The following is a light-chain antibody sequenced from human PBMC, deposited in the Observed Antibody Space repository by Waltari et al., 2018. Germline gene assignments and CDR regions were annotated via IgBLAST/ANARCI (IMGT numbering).Light chain of an antibody. CDR2: INSDGTP. CDR3: QTWGTGIRV. V-gene: IGLV4-69*01. J-gene: IGLJ3*02. Sequence: QVVLTQSPSASASLGASVKRTCTLPSGHLHYVIAWHQEQPQKGPGYLMQINSDGTPTKGDGIPDRFSGSSFGTERYLTISSLHSEDEADYYCQTWGTGIRVFGGGTKLTVL. CDR1: SGHLHYV.